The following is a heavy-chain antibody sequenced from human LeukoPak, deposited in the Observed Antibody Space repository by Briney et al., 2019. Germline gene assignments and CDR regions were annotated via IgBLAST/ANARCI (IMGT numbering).Heavy chain of an antibody. Sequence: SETLSLTCTVSGASMSSSSYYWGWIRQPPGKRLEWIAYIHSSGSTSYNPSLKSRVTISVDTSKNEFSLKLTSVSAADTAVYYCARDRPGGSSLDYWGQETLVTVSS. J-gene: IGHJ4*02. CDR1: GASMSSSSYY. D-gene: IGHD6-13*01. CDR3: ARDRPGGSSLDY. CDR2: IHSSGST. V-gene: IGHV4-39*07.